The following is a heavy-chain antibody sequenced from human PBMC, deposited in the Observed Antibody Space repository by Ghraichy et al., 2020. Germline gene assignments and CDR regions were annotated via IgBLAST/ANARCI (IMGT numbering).Heavy chain of an antibody. V-gene: IGHV4-34*01. CDR2: INHSGST. CDR3: ANSISSSWYSDY. Sequence: SETLSLTCAVYGGSFSDYYWSWIRQPPGKGLEWIGEINHSGSTNYNPSLKSRVTISVDTSKNQFSLKLSSVTAADTAVYYCANSISSSWYSDYWGQGTLVTVSS. J-gene: IGHJ4*02. CDR1: GGSFSDYY. D-gene: IGHD6-13*01.